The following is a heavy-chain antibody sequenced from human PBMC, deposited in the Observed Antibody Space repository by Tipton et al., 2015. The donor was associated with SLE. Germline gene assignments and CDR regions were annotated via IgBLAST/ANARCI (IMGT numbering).Heavy chain of an antibody. D-gene: IGHD7-27*01. CDR1: GGSITTYY. Sequence: TLSLTCSVSGGSITTYYWSWIRQPPGKGLEWIGYIYYSGSTYYNPSLKSRVTMSIDTSKNQFSLNLSSVTAADTAVYFCARDAGGSLGMDSYYYYMDVWGKGTPVTVSS. V-gene: IGHV4-59*01. CDR3: ARDAGGSLGMDSYYYYMDV. J-gene: IGHJ6*03. CDR2: IYYSGST.